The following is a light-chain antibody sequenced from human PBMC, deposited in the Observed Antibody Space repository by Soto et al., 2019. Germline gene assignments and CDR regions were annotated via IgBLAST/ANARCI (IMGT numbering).Light chain of an antibody. CDR3: QHYDRYSGT. V-gene: IGKV1-5*01. J-gene: IGKJ1*01. Sequence: IQMTQSPSSLPASLGDRVTITCRASQSISNWLAWYQQKPGKVPKLLISDASTLDSGVPSRFRGSGFGTEFTLTINSLQPDDFATYYCQHYDRYSGTFGQGTKVDI. CDR2: DAS. CDR1: QSISNW.